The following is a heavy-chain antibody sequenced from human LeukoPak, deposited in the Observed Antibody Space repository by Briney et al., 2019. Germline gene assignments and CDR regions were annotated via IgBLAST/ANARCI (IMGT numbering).Heavy chain of an antibody. CDR3: GTEYYDFWSGYSTGGDYFDY. Sequence: GGSLRLSCAASGFTFSSYAMSWVRQAPGKGLEWVSAISGSGGSTYCADSVKGRFTISRDNSKNTLYLQMNSLRAEDTAVYYCGTEYYDFWSGYSTGGDYFDYWGQGTLVTVSS. J-gene: IGHJ4*02. CDR2: ISGSGGST. V-gene: IGHV3-23*01. D-gene: IGHD3-3*01. CDR1: GFTFSSYA.